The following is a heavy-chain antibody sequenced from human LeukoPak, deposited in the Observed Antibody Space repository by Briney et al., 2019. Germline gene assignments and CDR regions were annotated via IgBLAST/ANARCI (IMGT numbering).Heavy chain of an antibody. Sequence: SETLSLTCTVSGESISGFYWTWIRQPPGKGLEWIGYIYYSGSTNYNPSLKSRVTISVDTSKNQFSLKLSSVTAADTAVYYCAREISGYSSSPPHWGQGTLVTVSS. CDR1: GESISGFY. CDR2: IYYSGST. V-gene: IGHV4-59*01. CDR3: AREISGYSSSPPH. J-gene: IGHJ4*02. D-gene: IGHD6-13*01.